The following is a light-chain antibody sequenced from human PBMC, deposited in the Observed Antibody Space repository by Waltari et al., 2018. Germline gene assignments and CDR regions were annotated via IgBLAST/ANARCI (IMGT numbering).Light chain of an antibody. J-gene: IGKJ2*01. Sequence: VLTQSPGTLSLSPGERVTLSCRASQSLTKRYLAWYQQKPGQAPRLLIYGASSRAAGSPDRFSGSGSGTDFTLTISRLEPEYFAVYYCQQYGSSILYTFGQGTKLEIK. V-gene: IGKV3-20*01. CDR1: QSLTKRY. CDR2: GAS. CDR3: QQYGSSILYT.